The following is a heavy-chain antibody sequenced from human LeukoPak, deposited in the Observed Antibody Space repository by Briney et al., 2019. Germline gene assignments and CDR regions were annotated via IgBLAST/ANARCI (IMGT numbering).Heavy chain of an antibody. CDR2: ISGSGGST. CDR1: GFTFSSYA. J-gene: IGHJ4*02. V-gene: IGHV3-23*01. CDR3: AKGPAFASGSHYHY. Sequence: GGSLRLSCAASGFTFSSYAMSWVRQAPGKGLEWVSAISGSGGSTYYADSVKGRFTISRDNSKNTLYLQMNSLRAEDTAVYYCAKGPAFASGSHYHYWGQGTLVTVSS. D-gene: IGHD1-26*01.